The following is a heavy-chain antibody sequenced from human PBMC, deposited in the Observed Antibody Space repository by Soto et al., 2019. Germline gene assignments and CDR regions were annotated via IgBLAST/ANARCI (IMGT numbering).Heavy chain of an antibody. D-gene: IGHD3-22*01. CDR2: ISAYNGNT. CDR1: GYTFINYG. CDR3: ARDTASYYDSSGYYSY. V-gene: IGHV1-18*01. J-gene: IGHJ4*02. Sequence: AASVKVSCKASGYTFINYGISWVRQAPGQGLEWMGWISAYNGNTNYAQKLQGRVTMTTDTSTSTAYMELRSLRSDDTAVYYCARDTASYYDSSGYYSYWGQGTLVTVSS.